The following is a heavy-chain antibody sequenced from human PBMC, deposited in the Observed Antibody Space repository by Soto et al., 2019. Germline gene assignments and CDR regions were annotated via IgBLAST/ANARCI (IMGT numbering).Heavy chain of an antibody. V-gene: IGHV4-30-2*01. D-gene: IGHD2-2*01. J-gene: IGHJ5*02. Sequence: PSETLSLTCAVSGGSISSGGYSGSWIRQPPGEGLEWIGYIYHSGSTYYNPSLKSRVTISVDRSKNQFSLKLSSVTAADTAVYYCARVPDRWGQGTLVTVSS. CDR2: IYHSGST. CDR3: ARVPDR. CDR1: GGSISSGGYS.